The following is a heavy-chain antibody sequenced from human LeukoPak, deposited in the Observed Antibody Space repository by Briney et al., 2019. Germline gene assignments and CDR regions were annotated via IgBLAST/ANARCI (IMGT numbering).Heavy chain of an antibody. CDR1: GGTFSSYA. CDR2: IIPIFGTA. D-gene: IGHD3-22*01. Sequence: SVKVSCKASGGTFSSYAISWVRQAPGQGLEWMGGIIPIFGTANYAQKFQGRVTITADESTSTAYMELSSLRSEDTAVYYCARGDYYDSSGYYPITDYWGQGTLVTVSS. CDR3: ARGDYYDSSGYYPITDY. V-gene: IGHV1-69*13. J-gene: IGHJ4*02.